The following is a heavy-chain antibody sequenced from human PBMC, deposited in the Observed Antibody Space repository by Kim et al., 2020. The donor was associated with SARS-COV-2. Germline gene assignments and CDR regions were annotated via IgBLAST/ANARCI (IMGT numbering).Heavy chain of an antibody. Sequence: GGSLRLSCAASGFTFSSYAMHWVRQAPGKGLEWVAVISYDGSNKYYADSVKGRFTISRDNSKNTLYLQMNSLRAEDTAVYYCARVDGDFWSATDYWGQGTLVTVSS. J-gene: IGHJ4*02. CDR3: ARVDGDFWSATDY. D-gene: IGHD3-3*01. CDR1: GFTFSSYA. V-gene: IGHV3-30-3*01. CDR2: ISYDGSNK.